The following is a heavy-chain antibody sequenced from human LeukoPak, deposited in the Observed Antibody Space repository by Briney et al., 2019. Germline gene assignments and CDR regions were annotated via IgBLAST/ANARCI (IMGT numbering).Heavy chain of an antibody. CDR1: GYTLTELS. D-gene: IGHD3-3*01. CDR3: ATKHYDFWSGYYYFDY. V-gene: IGHV1-24*01. J-gene: IGHJ4*02. Sequence: ASVKVSCKVSGYTLTELSMHWVRQAPGKGLEWMGGFVPEDGETIYAQKFQGRVTMTEDTSTDTAYMELSSLRSEDTAVYYCATKHYDFWSGYYYFDYWGQGTLVTVSS. CDR2: FVPEDGET.